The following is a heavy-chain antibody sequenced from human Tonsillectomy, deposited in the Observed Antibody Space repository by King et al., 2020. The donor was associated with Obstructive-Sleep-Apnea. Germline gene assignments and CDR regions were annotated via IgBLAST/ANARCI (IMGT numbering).Heavy chain of an antibody. CDR3: ARAPFILTDYDQTCYFDP. Sequence: VQLVESGGGLVQPGGSLRLSCAASGFTVSSNYMSWVRQAPGKGLEWVSVIYSGGTTYYADSVKGRFTISRDNSKNTLYLQMNSLRAEDTTVYYCARAPFILTDYDQTCYFDPWGRGTLVTVSS. CDR2: IYSGGTT. D-gene: IGHD3-9*01. J-gene: IGHJ2*01. CDR1: GFTVSSNY. V-gene: IGHV3-66*01.